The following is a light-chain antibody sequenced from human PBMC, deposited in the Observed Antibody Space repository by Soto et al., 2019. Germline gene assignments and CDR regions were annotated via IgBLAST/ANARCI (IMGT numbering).Light chain of an antibody. CDR2: DVT. CDR3: CTYVDTYTPV. CDR1: SSDVGGYSY. J-gene: IGLJ1*01. Sequence: QSALTQPRSVSGSPGQSVTISCTGTSSDVGGYSYVSWYQQHPGKAPKLMIYDVTKRPSGVPDRFSGSKSGNTASLTISGLQAEDEADYSYCTYVDTYTPVIATGPKANVL. V-gene: IGLV2-11*01.